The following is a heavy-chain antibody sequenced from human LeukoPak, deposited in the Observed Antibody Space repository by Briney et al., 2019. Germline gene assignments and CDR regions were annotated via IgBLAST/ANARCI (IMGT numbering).Heavy chain of an antibody. CDR1: GFTVSSNY. Sequence: GGSLRLSCAASGFTVSSNYMSWVRQAPGKGLEWVSVIYSGGSTYYADSVKGRFTISRDNSKNTLYLQMNSLRAEDTAVYYCAREAWDYDSSGYDLDYWGQGTLVTVS. J-gene: IGHJ4*02. V-gene: IGHV3-66*01. CDR3: AREAWDYDSSGYDLDY. D-gene: IGHD3-22*01. CDR2: IYSGGST.